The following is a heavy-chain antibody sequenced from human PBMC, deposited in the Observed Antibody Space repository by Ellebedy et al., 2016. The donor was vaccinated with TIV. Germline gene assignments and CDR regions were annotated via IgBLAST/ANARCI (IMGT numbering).Heavy chain of an antibody. J-gene: IGHJ4*02. V-gene: IGHV4-4*07. CDR3: ARHYSGSLPGRD. Sequence: SETLSLTCTVSGGSISSYYWRWIRQPAGKGLEWIGRIYTSGSTNYNPSLKSRVTISVDTSKNQFSLNLSSVIAADTAVYYCARHYSGSLPGRDWGQGTLVTVSS. D-gene: IGHD1-26*01. CDR2: IYTSGST. CDR1: GGSISSYY.